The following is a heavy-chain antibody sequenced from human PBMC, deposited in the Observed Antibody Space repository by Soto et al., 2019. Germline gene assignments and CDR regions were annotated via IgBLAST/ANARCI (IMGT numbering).Heavy chain of an antibody. Sequence: EVQLEESGGGLVQPGGSLKLSCAASGFTFSGSAMHWVRQASGKGLEWVGRIRSKANSYATAYAASVKGRFTISRDDSKNTAYLQMNSLKTEDTAVYYCTTGRWGWFDPWGQGTLVTVSS. D-gene: IGHD4-17*01. CDR1: GFTFSGSA. CDR2: IRSKANSYAT. J-gene: IGHJ5*02. V-gene: IGHV3-73*02. CDR3: TTGRWGWFDP.